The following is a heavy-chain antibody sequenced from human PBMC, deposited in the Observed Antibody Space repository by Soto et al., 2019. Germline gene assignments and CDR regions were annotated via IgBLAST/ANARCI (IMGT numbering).Heavy chain of an antibody. Sequence: QITLKESGPPLVKPTQTLTLTCTFSGFSLSTSGVGVGWIRQPPGKALEWLALIYWDDDKRYSPSLKSRLTIPKDTSKNQVVLTMTNMDPVDTATYYCAHLRWNKYCQHWGQGTLVTVSS. CDR2: IYWDDDK. CDR1: GFSLSTSGVG. V-gene: IGHV2-5*02. D-gene: IGHD1-1*01. CDR3: AHLRWNKYCQH. J-gene: IGHJ1*01.